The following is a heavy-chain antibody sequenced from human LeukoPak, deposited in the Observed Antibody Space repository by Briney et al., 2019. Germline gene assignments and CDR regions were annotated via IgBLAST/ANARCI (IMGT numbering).Heavy chain of an antibody. Sequence: SETLSLTCAVYGGSFSAYSWTWIRQSSGRGLEWIGEVNHSGSTNHNPSLKSRVTISVDTSKNQFSLKLSSVTAADTAVYYCARTTEGGYTYDYFYYYYMDVWGKGTTVTISS. CDR2: VNHSGST. J-gene: IGHJ6*03. CDR3: ARTTEGGYTYDYFYYYYMDV. CDR1: GGSFSAYS. V-gene: IGHV4-34*01. D-gene: IGHD5-18*01.